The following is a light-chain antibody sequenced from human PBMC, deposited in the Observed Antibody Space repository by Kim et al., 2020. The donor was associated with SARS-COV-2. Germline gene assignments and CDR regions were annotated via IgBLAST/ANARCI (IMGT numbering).Light chain of an antibody. V-gene: IGLV3-1*01. J-gene: IGLJ2*01. Sequence: SYELTQPPPVSVSPGQTVTLTCSGDKLGEKYSCWYQQRSGQSPILLIYQDFKRPSGIPERFSGSNFGNTATLTISGTQTVDEADYYCQAWDSGTVVFGGGTKLTVL. CDR2: QDF. CDR1: KLGEKY. CDR3: QAWDSGTVV.